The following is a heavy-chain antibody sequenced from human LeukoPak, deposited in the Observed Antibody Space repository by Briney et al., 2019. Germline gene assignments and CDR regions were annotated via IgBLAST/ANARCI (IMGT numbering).Heavy chain of an antibody. CDR3: ARGDDILTGYFGFFDY. CDR1: GFIFSSYG. Sequence: GGSLRLSCVASGFIFSSYGMHWVRQAPGKGLEWVAFIRYDGSNKYYADSVKGRFTISRDNAKNTLFMQMNSLRAEDTAVYYCARGDDILTGYFGFFDYWGQGTLVTVSS. J-gene: IGHJ4*02. D-gene: IGHD3-9*01. CDR2: IRYDGSNK. V-gene: IGHV3-30*02.